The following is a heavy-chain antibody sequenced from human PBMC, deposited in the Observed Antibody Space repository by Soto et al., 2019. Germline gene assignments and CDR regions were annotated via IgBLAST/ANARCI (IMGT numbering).Heavy chain of an antibody. D-gene: IGHD3-3*01. J-gene: IGHJ6*02. CDR3: ARPGAYGFWSGHYYYGMDV. CDR1: GGTFSSYA. V-gene: IGHV1-69*01. Sequence: QVQLVQSGAEVKKPGSSVKVSCKASGGTFSSYAISWVRQAPGQGLEWMGGIIPIFGTANYAQKFQGRVTITADESTSTAYMELSSLRSEDTAVYYCARPGAYGFWSGHYYYGMDVRGQGTTVTVSS. CDR2: IIPIFGTA.